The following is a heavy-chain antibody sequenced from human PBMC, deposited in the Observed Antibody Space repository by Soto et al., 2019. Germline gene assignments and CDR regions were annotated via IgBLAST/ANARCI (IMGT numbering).Heavy chain of an antibody. J-gene: IGHJ6*03. CDR2: IYYSGST. D-gene: IGHD2-8*01. Sequence: QVQLQESGPGLVKPSQTLSLTCTVSGGSISSGGYYWSWIRQHPGKGLEWIGYIYYSGSTYYNPSLKNTVTISVDTSKNQFSLKLSSVTAADTAVYYCAASYCTNGVCYPRNYYYYMDVWGKGTTFTVSS. CDR3: AASYCTNGVCYPRNYYYYMDV. CDR1: GGSISSGGYY. V-gene: IGHV4-31*01.